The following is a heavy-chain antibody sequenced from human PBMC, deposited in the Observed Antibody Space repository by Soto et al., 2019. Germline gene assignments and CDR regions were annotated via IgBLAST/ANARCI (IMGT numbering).Heavy chain of an antibody. CDR2: IWYDGNNK. D-gene: IGHD3-3*01. CDR1: GFTFSSYG. CDR3: ARVSRSGYYPKY. J-gene: IGHJ4*02. Sequence: GGSLRLSCAASGFTFSSYGMHWVRQAPGKGLEWVAVIWYDGNNKYYADSVKGRFTISRDNSKNTLYLQMNSLRAEDTAIYYCARVSRSGYYPKYWGQGTLVTVSS. V-gene: IGHV3-33*01.